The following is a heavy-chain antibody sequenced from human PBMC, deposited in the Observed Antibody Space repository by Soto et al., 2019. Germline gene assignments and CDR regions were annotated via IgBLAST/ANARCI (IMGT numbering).Heavy chain of an antibody. CDR2: ITASADTT. Sequence: EEQLLDSGGGLVRPGGSLRLSCAASAFTFSSYAMSWVRQAPGKGLEWVSAITASADTTYYADSVKGRFTISRDNSKNTLYLRMNSLRAEDTAVYYCAKVWPLRDCTSTSCLGAFDIWGQGTMVTVS. CDR3: AKVWPLRDCTSTSCLGAFDI. CDR1: AFTFSSYA. V-gene: IGHV3-23*01. J-gene: IGHJ3*02. D-gene: IGHD2-2*01.